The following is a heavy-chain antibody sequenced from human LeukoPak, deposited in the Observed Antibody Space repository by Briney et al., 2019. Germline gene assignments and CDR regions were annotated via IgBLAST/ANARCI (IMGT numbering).Heavy chain of an antibody. Sequence: GGSLRLSGAASGFTFSSYWMSWVRQAPGKGLEWVANIKQDGSEKYYVDSVKGRFTISRDNAKNSLYLQMNSLRAEDTAVYYCARERGQYYYDSSGYLDYWGQGTLVTVSS. V-gene: IGHV3-7*01. J-gene: IGHJ4*02. CDR1: GFTFSSYW. D-gene: IGHD3-22*01. CDR2: IKQDGSEK. CDR3: ARERGQYYYDSSGYLDY.